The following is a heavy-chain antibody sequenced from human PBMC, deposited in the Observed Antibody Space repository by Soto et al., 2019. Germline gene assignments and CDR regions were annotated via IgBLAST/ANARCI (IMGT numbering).Heavy chain of an antibody. V-gene: IGHV4-61*01. Sequence: SETLSLTCTVSGGSLTSGSYYWSWIRQPPGKRLEWIAYIYYSGTTKYNPSLKSRVTMSVDVYKSQFSLKLNSVTAADTAVYYCARAASQYFDLLSPFEPWGQGTLVSASS. J-gene: IGHJ5*02. D-gene: IGHD3-9*01. CDR1: GGSLTSGSYY. CDR2: IYYSGTT. CDR3: ARAASQYFDLLSPFEP.